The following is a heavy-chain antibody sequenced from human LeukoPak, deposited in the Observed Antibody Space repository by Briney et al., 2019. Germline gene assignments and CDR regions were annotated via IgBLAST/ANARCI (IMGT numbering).Heavy chain of an antibody. CDR3: TRNVATPRGRFFDY. V-gene: IGHV3-49*04. J-gene: IGHJ4*02. CDR1: GFTFSRYA. D-gene: IGHD5-12*01. CDR2: IRSKAYGGTT. Sequence: GGSLRLSCAASGFTFSRYALSWVRQAPGKGLEWVGFIRSKAYGGTTEYAASVKGRFTISRDDSKSIAYLQMNSLKTEDTAVYYCTRNVATPRGRFFDYWGQGTLVTVSS.